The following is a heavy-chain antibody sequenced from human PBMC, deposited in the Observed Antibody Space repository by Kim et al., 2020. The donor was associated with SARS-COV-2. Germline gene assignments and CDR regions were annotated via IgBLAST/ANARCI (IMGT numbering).Heavy chain of an antibody. Sequence: GGSLRLSCAASGFTFSSYGMHWVRQAPGKGLEWVAVIWYDGSNKYYADSVKGRFTISRDNSKNTLYLQMNSLRAEDTAVYYCARDAELGYCSSTSCYPDYWGQGTLVTVSS. CDR1: GFTFSSYG. V-gene: IGHV3-33*01. J-gene: IGHJ4*02. CDR2: IWYDGSNK. CDR3: ARDAELGYCSSTSCYPDY. D-gene: IGHD2-2*01.